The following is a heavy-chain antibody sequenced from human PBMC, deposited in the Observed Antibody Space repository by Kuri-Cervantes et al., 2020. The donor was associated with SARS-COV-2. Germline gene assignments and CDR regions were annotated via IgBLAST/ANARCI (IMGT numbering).Heavy chain of an antibody. CDR2: ISSSSSYI. J-gene: IGHJ5*02. CDR3: ANDGGDTVLLFDP. CDR1: GFTFSSYS. D-gene: IGHD5-18*01. V-gene: IGHV3-21*01. Sequence: GGSLRLSCAASGFTFSSYSMNWVRQAPGKGLEWVSSISSSSSYIYYADSVKGRFTISRDNAKNSLYLQMNSLRAEDTAVYYCANDGGDTVLLFDPWGQGTLVTVSS.